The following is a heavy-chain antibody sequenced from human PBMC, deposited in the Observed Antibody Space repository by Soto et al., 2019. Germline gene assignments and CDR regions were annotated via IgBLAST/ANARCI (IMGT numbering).Heavy chain of an antibody. Sequence: VGSLRLSCAASGFTFSSLWMAWVRQAPEKGLEWVANIKQDGSETHYLDSVKGRFTISKDNIQNSLYLQMNSLRAEDTAVYYCVRDVGPSKYGAYDMWGRGTKVTVSS. V-gene: IGHV3-7*03. CDR3: VRDVGPSKYGAYDM. D-gene: IGHD2-8*01. J-gene: IGHJ3*02. CDR1: GFTFSSLW. CDR2: IKQDGSET.